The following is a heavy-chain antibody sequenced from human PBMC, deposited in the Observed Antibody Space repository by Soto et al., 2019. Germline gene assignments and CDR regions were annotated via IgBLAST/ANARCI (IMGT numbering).Heavy chain of an antibody. CDR1: GYSFTSYW. J-gene: IGHJ6*02. Sequence: GESLKISCKGSGYSFTSYWIGWVRQMPGKGLEWMGIIYPGDSDTRYSPSFQGQVTISADKSISTAYLQWSSLKASDTAMYYCARSALGVAAAGINYYGMDVWGQGTTVTVSS. V-gene: IGHV5-51*01. CDR2: IYPGDSDT. D-gene: IGHD6-13*01. CDR3: ARSALGVAAAGINYYGMDV.